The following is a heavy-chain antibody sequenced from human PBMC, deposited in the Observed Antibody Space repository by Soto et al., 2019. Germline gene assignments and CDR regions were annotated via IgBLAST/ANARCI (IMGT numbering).Heavy chain of an antibody. Sequence: ASETLSLTCTVSGGSISSYYWSWIRQPPGKGLEWIGYIYYSGSTNYNPSLKSRVTISVDTSKNQFSLKLSSVTAADTAVYYCARIRYFDWLLYRLAPMDVWGQGTTVTVSS. D-gene: IGHD3-9*01. V-gene: IGHV4-59*08. CDR3: ARIRYFDWLLYRLAPMDV. CDR2: IYYSGST. J-gene: IGHJ6*02. CDR1: GGSISSYY.